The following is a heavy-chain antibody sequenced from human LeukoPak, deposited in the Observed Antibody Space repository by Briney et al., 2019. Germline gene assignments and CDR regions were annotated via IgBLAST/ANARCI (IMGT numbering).Heavy chain of an antibody. D-gene: IGHD2/OR15-2a*01. CDR3: ARDIGMRMGHYYYYGMDV. Sequence: SETLSLTCTVSGGSISSGGHYWSWIRQHPGKGLEWIGYIYYSGSTYYNPSLKSRVTISVDTSKNQFSLKLSSVTAADTAVYYCARDIGMRMGHYYYYGMDVWGQGTTVTVSS. V-gene: IGHV4-31*03. CDR1: GGSISSGGHY. J-gene: IGHJ6*02. CDR2: IYYSGST.